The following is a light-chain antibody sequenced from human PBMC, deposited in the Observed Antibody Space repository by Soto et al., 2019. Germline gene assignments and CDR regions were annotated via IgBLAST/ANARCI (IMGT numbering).Light chain of an antibody. CDR3: QQYNNWPRT. J-gene: IGKJ3*01. Sequence: EIVMTQSPATLSVSPGERVTLSCRASQNIRNTLAWYQQKYGQAPRLLIYGTSTRATGIPARFSGSGSGTEFTLTISSLQSEDFAVYYCQQYNNWPRTFGPGTKVDVK. CDR2: GTS. V-gene: IGKV3D-15*01. CDR1: QNIRNT.